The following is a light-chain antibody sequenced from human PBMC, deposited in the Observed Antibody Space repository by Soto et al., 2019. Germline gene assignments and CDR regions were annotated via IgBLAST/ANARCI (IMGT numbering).Light chain of an antibody. CDR1: SSDVGSYDL. CDR2: DVS. Sequence: QSALTQPASVSGSPGQPITISCTGTSSDVGSYDLVSWYQQHPGKAPKLMISDVSKRPSGVSNRFSGSKSGNTASLTISGLQAEDEADYYCCSYAGSSTWVFGGGTKVTVL. V-gene: IGLV2-23*02. J-gene: IGLJ3*02. CDR3: CSYAGSSTWV.